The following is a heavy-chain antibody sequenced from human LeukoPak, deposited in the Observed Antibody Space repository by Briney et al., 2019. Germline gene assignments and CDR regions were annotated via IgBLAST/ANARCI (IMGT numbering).Heavy chain of an antibody. CDR1: GGSISSNNW. J-gene: IGHJ5*02. V-gene: IGHV4-4*02. CDR3: ARLPSHGSSSERFS. CDR2: IYHSGSA. D-gene: IGHD6-19*01. Sequence: PSGTLSLTCGVSGGSISSNNWWSWVRQPPGQGLEWIGEIYHSGSANYNPSLKSRVTISVDTSKNQFSLKLSSVTAADTAVYYCARLPSHGSSSERFSWGQGTLVTVSS.